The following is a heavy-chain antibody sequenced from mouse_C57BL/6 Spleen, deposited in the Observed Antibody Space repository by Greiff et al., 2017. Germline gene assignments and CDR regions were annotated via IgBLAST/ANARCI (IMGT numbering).Heavy chain of an antibody. CDR3: ARQGITTVVAKSFDY. J-gene: IGHJ2*01. V-gene: IGHV5-6*01. CDR1: GFTFSSYG. CDR2: ISSGGRYT. Sequence: EVKVVESGGDLVKPGGSLKLSCAASGFTFSSYGMSWVRQTPDKRLEWVATISSGGRYTYYPDSVKGRFTISRDNAKNTLYLQMSSLKSEDTAMYYCARQGITTVVAKSFDYWGQGTTLTVSS. D-gene: IGHD1-1*01.